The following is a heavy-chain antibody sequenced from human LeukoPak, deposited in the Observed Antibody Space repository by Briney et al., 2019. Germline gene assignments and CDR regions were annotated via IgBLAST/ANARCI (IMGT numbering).Heavy chain of an antibody. CDR1: GFTFSSYA. J-gene: IGHJ3*02. CDR3: AKYRAVADSDAFGI. V-gene: IGHV3-23*01. D-gene: IGHD6-19*01. Sequence: PGGSLRLSCAASGFTFSSYAMHWVRQAPGKGLEWVSAISGSGGSTYYADSVKGRFTISRDNSSNTLYLQMNSPRAEDTAVYYCAKYRAVADSDAFGIWGQGTMVTVSS. CDR2: ISGSGGST.